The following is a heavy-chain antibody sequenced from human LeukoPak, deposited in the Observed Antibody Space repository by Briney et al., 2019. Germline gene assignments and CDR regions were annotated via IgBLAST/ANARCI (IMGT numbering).Heavy chain of an antibody. CDR1: GGTFSSYA. CDR3: ARDYYDKRIYYYYGMDV. Sequence: SVKVSCKASGGTFSSYATSWVRQAPGQGLEWMGRIIPIFGIANYAQKFQGRVTITADKSTSTAYMELSSLRSEDTAVYYCARDYYDKRIYYYYGMDVWGQGTTVTVSS. V-gene: IGHV1-69*04. D-gene: IGHD3-22*01. CDR2: IIPIFGIA. J-gene: IGHJ6*02.